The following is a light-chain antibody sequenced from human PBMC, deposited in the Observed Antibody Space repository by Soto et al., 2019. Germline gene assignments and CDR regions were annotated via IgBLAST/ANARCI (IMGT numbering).Light chain of an antibody. CDR3: CSYAGSYTLV. CDR1: SSHVGAYNW. J-gene: IGLJ3*02. V-gene: IGLV2-11*01. Sequence: QSVLTQPRSVSGSPGQSVTISCAGTSSHVGAYNWVSWYQQHPGKVPKLIIYDVTRRPSGVPDRFSGSKSGNTASLTISGLQADDEADYYCCSYAGSYTLVFGGGTKLTVL. CDR2: DVT.